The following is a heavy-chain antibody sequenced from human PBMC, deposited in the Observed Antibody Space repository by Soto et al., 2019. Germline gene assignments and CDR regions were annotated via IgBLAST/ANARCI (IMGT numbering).Heavy chain of an antibody. V-gene: IGHV1-18*01. CDR2: ISAYNGNT. Sequence: ASVKVSCKASGYTFTSYGTSWVRQAPGQGLEWMGWISAYNGNTNYAQKLQGRVTMTTDTSTSTAYMELRSLRSDDTAVYYCARVQYYDILTGYPTSFDIWGQGTMVTVSS. D-gene: IGHD3-9*01. CDR3: ARVQYYDILTGYPTSFDI. CDR1: GYTFTSYG. J-gene: IGHJ3*02.